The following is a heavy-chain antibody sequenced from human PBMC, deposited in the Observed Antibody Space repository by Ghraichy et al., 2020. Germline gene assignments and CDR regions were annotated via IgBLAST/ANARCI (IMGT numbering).Heavy chain of an antibody. CDR1: GGSFSGYY. D-gene: IGHD3-10*01. CDR3: ARGPRYGSGSYYNYYYYGMDV. CDR2: INHSGST. Sequence: SQTLSLTCAVYGGSFSGYYWSWIRQPPGKGLEWIGEINHSGSTNYNPSLKSRVTISVDTSKNQFSLKLSSVTAADTAVYYCARGPRYGSGSYYNYYYYGMDVWGQGTTVTVSS. V-gene: IGHV4-34*01. J-gene: IGHJ6*02.